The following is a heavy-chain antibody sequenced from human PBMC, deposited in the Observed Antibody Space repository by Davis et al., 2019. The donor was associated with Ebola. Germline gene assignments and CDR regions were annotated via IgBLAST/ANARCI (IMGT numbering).Heavy chain of an antibody. V-gene: IGHV4-30-2*01. CDR2: IYHSGST. D-gene: IGHD1-26*01. CDR1: GGSISSGGYS. J-gene: IGHJ5*02. Sequence: PSETLSLTCAVSGGSISSGGYSWSWTRQPPGKGLEWTGYIYHSGSTYYNPSLKSRVTISVDRSKNQFSLKLSSVTAADTAVYYCARELQPGRWFDPWGQGTLVTVSS. CDR3: ARELQPGRWFDP.